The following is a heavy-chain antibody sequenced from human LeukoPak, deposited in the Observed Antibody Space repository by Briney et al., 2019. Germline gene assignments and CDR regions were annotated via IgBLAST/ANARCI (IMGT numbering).Heavy chain of an antibody. D-gene: IGHD5-24*01. CDR1: GFTFDDYA. CDR2: LSGDGGST. J-gene: IGHJ4*02. Sequence: GSLRLSCAASGFTFDDYAMHWVRQAPGKGLDWVSLLSGDGGSTLYADSVKGRFTISRDNSKDSLYLQMNSLRTQDPALYYCAKEMRREHGHSSVNWGERTLGTVSS. CDR3: AKEMRREHGHSSVN. V-gene: IGHV3-43*02.